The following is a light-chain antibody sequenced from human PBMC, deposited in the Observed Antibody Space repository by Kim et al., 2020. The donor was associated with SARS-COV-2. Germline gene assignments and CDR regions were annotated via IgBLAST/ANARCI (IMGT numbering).Light chain of an antibody. CDR2: DAS. CDR1: QSVSSY. CDR3: QQRSNWPIT. Sequence: SPAESATPSCRAGQSVSSYLAWYQQITGQAPRLLIYDASNKATAIPARLSGSGSGTDFPLTINCLEAEYFAVYYWQQRSNWPITIGQGTRLEIK. J-gene: IGKJ5*01. V-gene: IGKV3-11*01.